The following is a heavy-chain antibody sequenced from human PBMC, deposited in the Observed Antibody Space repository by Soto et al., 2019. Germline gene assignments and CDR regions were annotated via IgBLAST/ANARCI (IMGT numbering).Heavy chain of an antibody. J-gene: IGHJ4*02. D-gene: IGHD3-9*01. V-gene: IGHV3-23*01. CDR2: ITGSSSNL. Sequence: EVQLLEWGGGLEQPGGSLRLSCAASGFTFRDYAMSWVRQAPGKGLEWVTTITGSSSNLYYSDSVKGRFAISRDNSKNTLYLQMDSLTAEDTAVYYCAKGGAVYGLLTHDYWGQGTLVTVSS. CDR1: GFTFRDYA. CDR3: AKGGAVYGLLTHDY.